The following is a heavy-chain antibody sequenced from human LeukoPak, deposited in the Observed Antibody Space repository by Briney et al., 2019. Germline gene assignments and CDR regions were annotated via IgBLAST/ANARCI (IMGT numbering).Heavy chain of an antibody. CDR2: INHSGST. J-gene: IGHJ4*02. CDR1: GGSFSGHY. D-gene: IGHD5-12*01. Sequence: PSETLSLTCAVYGGSFSGHYWSWIRQPPGKGLEWIGEINHSGSTNYNPSLKSRVTISVDTSKNQFSLKLSSVTAADTAVYYCARYKAATIKGFDYWSQGTLVTVSP. CDR3: ARYKAATIKGFDY. V-gene: IGHV4-34*01.